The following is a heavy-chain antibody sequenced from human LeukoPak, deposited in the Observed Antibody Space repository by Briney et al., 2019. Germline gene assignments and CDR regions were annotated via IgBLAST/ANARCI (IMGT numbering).Heavy chain of an antibody. CDR2: IYYSGST. Sequence: TLSLTCTVSGGSISSGGYYWSWIRQHPGKGLEWIGYIYYSGSTLCNPSLNSRVTISVDTTKNQFSLKLSSVTAADTAVYYCARCDDSSYYFDYWGQGTLVTVSS. CDR1: GGSISSGGYY. J-gene: IGHJ4*02. CDR3: ARCDDSSYYFDY. V-gene: IGHV4-31*03. D-gene: IGHD3-22*01.